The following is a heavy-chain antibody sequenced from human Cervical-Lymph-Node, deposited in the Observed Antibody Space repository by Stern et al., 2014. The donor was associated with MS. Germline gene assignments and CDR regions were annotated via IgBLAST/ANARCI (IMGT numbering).Heavy chain of an antibody. CDR1: GYSFTRYD. D-gene: IGHD3-10*01. CDR3: ARSGLGGAVGS. CDR2: IFPGVGST. J-gene: IGHJ5*02. Sequence: QVQLVQSGAEVKQPGASVKVSCKTSGYSFTRYDIHWVRQAPGQGLEWMGLIFPGVGSTTYAQTWQGRVSMTRDTSATTVYMELRSLRSEDTAVYYCARSGLGGAVGSWGQGTLVTVSA. V-gene: IGHV1-46*04.